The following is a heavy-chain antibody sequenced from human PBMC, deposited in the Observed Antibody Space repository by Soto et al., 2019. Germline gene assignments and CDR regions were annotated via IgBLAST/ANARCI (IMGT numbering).Heavy chain of an antibody. J-gene: IGHJ4*02. D-gene: IGHD5-18*01. CDR3: ARSPHIQLWSYPSDY. CDR2: IYFSGST. Sequence: QVQLQESGPGLVKPSQTLSLTCTVSGGSISSGGYYWSWIRQHPGKGLECIGYIYFSGSTYYNPSLKRPVNISVDTSKNQFSLKLSSVTAADTAVYYCARSPHIQLWSYPSDYWGQGTLVTVSS. V-gene: IGHV4-31*01. CDR1: GGSISSGGYY.